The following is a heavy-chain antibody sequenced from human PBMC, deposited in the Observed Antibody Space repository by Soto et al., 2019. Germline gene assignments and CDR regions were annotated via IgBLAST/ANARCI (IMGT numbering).Heavy chain of an antibody. CDR1: GGSISSYY. V-gene: IGHV4-59*01. CDR2: IYYSGST. J-gene: IGHJ6*02. CDR3: ARDLGPLLLWFGESYYGMDV. Sequence: GTLSLTCTVSGGSISSYYWSWIRQPPGKGLEWIGYIYYSGSTNYNPSLKSRVTISVDTSKNQFSLKLSSVTAADTAVYYCARDLGPLLLWFGESYYGMDVWGQGTTVTVSS. D-gene: IGHD3-10*01.